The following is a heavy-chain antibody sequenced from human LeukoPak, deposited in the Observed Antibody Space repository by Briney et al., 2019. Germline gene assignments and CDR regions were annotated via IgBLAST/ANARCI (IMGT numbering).Heavy chain of an antibody. V-gene: IGHV3-53*01. Sequence: RGSLRLSCAPSGFTFDDYAMHWVRHAPGKGLGWGSLIYTGGSTYYADSVKGRFTFSRANSKNTLYLQIKSPSAEDPAVYYCASRYYYDSSGGIGAYYYYMDVWGKGATVTISS. CDR1: GFTFDDYA. J-gene: IGHJ6*03. D-gene: IGHD3-22*01. CDR2: IYTGGST. CDR3: ASRYYYDSSGGIGAYYYYMDV.